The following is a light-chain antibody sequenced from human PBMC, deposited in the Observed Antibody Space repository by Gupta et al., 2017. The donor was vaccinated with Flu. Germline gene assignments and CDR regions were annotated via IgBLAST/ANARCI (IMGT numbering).Light chain of an antibody. V-gene: IGKV1-39*01. Sequence: RVSITCRASQNISTFLNWYQQNPGKAPKFLIYAASALPSGVPSRFSGRGSGTDFTLTINNLQPEDFATYYCQQSYSYPPVTFGQGTRLEIK. CDR2: AAS. J-gene: IGKJ5*01. CDR3: QQSYSYPPVT. CDR1: QNISTF.